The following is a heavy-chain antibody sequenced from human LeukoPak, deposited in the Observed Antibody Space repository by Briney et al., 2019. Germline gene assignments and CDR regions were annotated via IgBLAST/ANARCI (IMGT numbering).Heavy chain of an antibody. J-gene: IGHJ6*02. Sequence: PGGSLRLSCAASGFTFSSYAMHWVRQAPGKGLEWVAVISYDGSNKYYADSVKGRFTISRDNSKNTLYLQMNSLRAEDTAVYYCAREMVVDTAMVTVSIYYYGMDVWGQGTTVTVSS. CDR3: AREMVVDTAMVTVSIYYYGMDV. CDR2: ISYDGSNK. D-gene: IGHD5-18*01. CDR1: GFTFSSYA. V-gene: IGHV3-30-3*01.